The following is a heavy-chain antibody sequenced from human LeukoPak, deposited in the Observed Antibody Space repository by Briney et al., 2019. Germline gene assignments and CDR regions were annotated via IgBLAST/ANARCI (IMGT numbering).Heavy chain of an antibody. J-gene: IGHJ4*02. CDR2: INYNGRA. CDR3: ARLRFTMMVVSFDF. V-gene: IGHV4-34*01. CDR1: GGPLNGYY. Sequence: SETLSLTCAVSGGPLNGYYWSWIRQAPGKGLEWIGEINYNGRASYNSSLGSRVTISVDTSQNEVSLNLGAVTAADTAVYFCARLRFTMMVVSFDFWGQGSLVSVSP. D-gene: IGHD3-16*02.